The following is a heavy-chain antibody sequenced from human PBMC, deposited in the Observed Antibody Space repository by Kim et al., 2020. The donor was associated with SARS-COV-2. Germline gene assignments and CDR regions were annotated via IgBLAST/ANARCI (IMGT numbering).Heavy chain of an antibody. CDR2: IWYDGSNK. Sequence: GGALRLSCAASGFTFSSYVMHWVRQAPGKGLEWVAVIWYDGSNKYYADSVKGRFTISRDNSKNTLYLQMNRLRAEDTAVYYCAKDHRNYYYYGMDVWGQGTTVTVSS. CDR3: AKDHRNYYYYGMDV. V-gene: IGHV3-33*06. J-gene: IGHJ6*02. CDR1: GFTFSSYV.